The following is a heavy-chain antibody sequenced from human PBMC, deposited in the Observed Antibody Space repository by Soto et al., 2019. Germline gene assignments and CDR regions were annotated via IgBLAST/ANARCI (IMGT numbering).Heavy chain of an antibody. CDR2: INQDGSQK. CDR3: TGGSGWDSEY. J-gene: IGHJ4*02. CDR1: GFTFSAYY. D-gene: IGHD6-19*01. Sequence: DVQLVESGGDLVQPGGSLRLSCAASGFTFSAYYMNWVRQAPGKGLEWVANINQDGSQKYYVDSVKGRFTISRDNAKSSLFLEMNSLRAEDTAIYYCTGGSGWDSEYWGQGTLVTVSS. V-gene: IGHV3-7*05.